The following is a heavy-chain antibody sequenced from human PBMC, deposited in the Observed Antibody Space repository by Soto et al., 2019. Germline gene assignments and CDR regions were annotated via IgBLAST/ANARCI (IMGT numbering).Heavy chain of an antibody. J-gene: IGHJ5*02. CDR1: GYSFTSYW. CDR2: IDPSDSYT. V-gene: IGHV5-10-1*01. Sequence: GESLTISCKGSGYSFTSYWISWVRQMPGKVLEWLGRIDPSDSYTNYSPSFQGHVTISADKSISTAYLQWSSLKASDTAMYYCARDRGGGAKYYYGSGSYKVGWFDPWGQGTLVTVSS. D-gene: IGHD3-10*01. CDR3: ARDRGGGAKYYYGSGSYKVGWFDP.